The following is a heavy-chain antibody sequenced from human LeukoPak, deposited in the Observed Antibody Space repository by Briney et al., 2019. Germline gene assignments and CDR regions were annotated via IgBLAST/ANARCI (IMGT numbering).Heavy chain of an antibody. CDR1: GGSFSGYY. D-gene: IGHD3-10*01. CDR2: IYHSGST. Sequence: SETLSLTCAVYGGSFSGYYWSWIRQPPGKGLEWIGEIYHSGSTNYNPSLKSRVTISVDKSKNQFSLKLSSVTAADTAVYYCASRYYGSGSYNYYYYGMDVWGQGTTVTVSS. CDR3: ASRYYGSGSYNYYYYGMDV. V-gene: IGHV4-34*01. J-gene: IGHJ6*02.